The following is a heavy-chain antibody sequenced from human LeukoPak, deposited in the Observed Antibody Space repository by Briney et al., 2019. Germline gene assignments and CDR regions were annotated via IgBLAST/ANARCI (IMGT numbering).Heavy chain of an antibody. D-gene: IGHD3-3*01. CDR1: GYTFTGYY. Sequence: ASVKVSCKASGYTFTGYYMHWVRQAPGQGLEWMGWINPNSGGTNYAQKFQGWVTMTRDTSISTAYMELSRLRSDDTAVYYCASYDFWSGYPTYWGQGTLVTVSS. V-gene: IGHV1-2*04. CDR3: ASYDFWSGYPTY. J-gene: IGHJ4*02. CDR2: INPNSGGT.